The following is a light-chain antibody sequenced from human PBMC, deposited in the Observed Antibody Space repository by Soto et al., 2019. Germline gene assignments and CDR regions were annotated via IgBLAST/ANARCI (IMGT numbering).Light chain of an antibody. J-gene: IGLJ1*01. V-gene: IGLV3-21*04. CDR1: NIGSKS. Sequence: SYELTQPSSVSVAPGKTARITCGGNNIGSKSVHWYQQKPGQAPVLVIYHDYDRPSGIPERFSGSNSGNTATLTISRVEAGDEADYFCQVWDHSGDHRAVFGTGTKLTVL. CDR3: QVWDHSGDHRAV. CDR2: HDY.